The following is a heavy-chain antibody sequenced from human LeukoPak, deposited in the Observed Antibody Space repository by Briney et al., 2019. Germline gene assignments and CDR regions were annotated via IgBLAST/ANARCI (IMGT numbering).Heavy chain of an antibody. D-gene: IGHD1-26*01. V-gene: IGHV4-4*07. CDR1: GGSISSYY. Sequence: SETLSLTCTVSGGSISSYYWSWIRQPAGKGLEWIGRIYASGSTNYNPSLKSRVTMSVDTSKSQFSLKLVSVTAADTAVYYCARDPRGIVGANHNWFDPWGQGTLVTVSS. CDR2: IYASGST. CDR3: ARDPRGIVGANHNWFDP. J-gene: IGHJ5*02.